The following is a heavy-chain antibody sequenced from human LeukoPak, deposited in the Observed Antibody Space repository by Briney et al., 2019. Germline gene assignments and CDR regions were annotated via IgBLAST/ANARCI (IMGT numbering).Heavy chain of an antibody. CDR3: AKGGDYLIDY. D-gene: IGHD4-17*01. J-gene: IGHJ4*02. CDR1: GFTFSSYW. V-gene: IGHV3-23*01. Sequence: GGSLRLSCAASGFTFSSYWMHWVRQAPGKGLEWVSAISGSGGSTYYADSVKGRFTISRDNSKNTLYLQMNSLRAEDTAAYYCAKGGDYLIDYWGQGTLVTVSS. CDR2: ISGSGGST.